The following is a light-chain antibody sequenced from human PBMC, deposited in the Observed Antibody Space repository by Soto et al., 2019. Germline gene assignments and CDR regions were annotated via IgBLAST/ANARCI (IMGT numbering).Light chain of an antibody. CDR2: DAS. CDR1: QSVSSY. Sequence: EIVLTESPATLSLSPGERATLSCRASQSVSSYLALYQQKPGQAPRLRIYDASNRAAGIPARFSGSGSGTAFTLIISSLEPEDFAVYYCQQRSNWPPITFGQGARLEIK. J-gene: IGKJ5*01. V-gene: IGKV3-11*01. CDR3: QQRSNWPPIT.